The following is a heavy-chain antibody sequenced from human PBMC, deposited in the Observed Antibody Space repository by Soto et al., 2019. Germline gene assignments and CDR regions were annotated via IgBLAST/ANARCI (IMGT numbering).Heavy chain of an antibody. Sequence: GGSLRLSCAASGFTFSSYSMNWVRQAPGKGLEWVSSISSSSSYIYYADSVKGRFTISRDNAKNSLYLQMNSLRAEDTAVYYCARDRIVDTAMGPLDPWGQGTLVTV. D-gene: IGHD5-18*01. V-gene: IGHV3-21*01. CDR2: ISSSSSYI. J-gene: IGHJ5*02. CDR3: ARDRIVDTAMGPLDP. CDR1: GFTFSSYS.